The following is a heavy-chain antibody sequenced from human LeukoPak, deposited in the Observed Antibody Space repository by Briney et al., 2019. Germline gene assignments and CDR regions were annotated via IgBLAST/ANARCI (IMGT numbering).Heavy chain of an antibody. CDR1: SDSISSSNW. V-gene: IGHV4-4*02. CDR3: ARVGYGDYGGLDY. J-gene: IGHJ4*02. Sequence: SETLSLTCAVSSDSISSSNWWSWVRQPPGKGLEWIEEIYHSGSTNYNPSLKSRVTISVDKPKNQFSLKLSSVTAADTAVYYCARVGYGDYGGLDYWGQGTLVTVSS. CDR2: IYHSGST. D-gene: IGHD4-17*01.